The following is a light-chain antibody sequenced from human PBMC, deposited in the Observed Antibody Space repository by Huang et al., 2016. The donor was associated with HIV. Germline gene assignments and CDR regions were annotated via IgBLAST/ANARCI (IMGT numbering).Light chain of an antibody. V-gene: IGKV4-1*01. CDR3: QQYYTSPQT. CDR2: GAS. CDR1: QSVLSSANHKNY. J-gene: IGKJ1*01. Sequence: DIVMTQSPDSLAVSLGEAATLTCRSIQSVLSSANHKNYLAWFQKKSGQSPKLLMFGASTREAGVPDRFSGSGSGTHFTLTINHVKTEDVAIYYCQQYYTSPQTFGPGTRLEI.